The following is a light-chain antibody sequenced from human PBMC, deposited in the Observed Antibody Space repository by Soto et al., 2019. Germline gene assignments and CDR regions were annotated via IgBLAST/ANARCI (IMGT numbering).Light chain of an antibody. CDR3: QTWGTGIQV. CDR1: SGHSSYA. J-gene: IGLJ3*02. Sequence: QAVVTQSPSASASLGASVKLTCMLSSGHSSYAIAWHQQQPEKGPRYLMKLNSDGSHSKGDGIPDRFSGSRSGAERYLTISSLQSEDEADYYCQTWGTGIQVFGGGTKVTVL. V-gene: IGLV4-69*01. CDR2: LNSDGSH.